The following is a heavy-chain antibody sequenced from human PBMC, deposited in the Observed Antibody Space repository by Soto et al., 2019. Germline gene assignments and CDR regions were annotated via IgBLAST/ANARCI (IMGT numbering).Heavy chain of an antibody. Sequence: HGESLKISCKGSGYSFTSYWIGWVRQMPGKGLEWMGIIYPGDSDTRYSPSFQGQVTISADKSISTAYLQWSSLKASDTAMYYCARHTSITIFGVVISYGMDVWGQGTTVTVSS. D-gene: IGHD3-3*01. CDR3: ARHTSITIFGVVISYGMDV. CDR1: GYSFTSYW. CDR2: IYPGDSDT. J-gene: IGHJ6*02. V-gene: IGHV5-51*01.